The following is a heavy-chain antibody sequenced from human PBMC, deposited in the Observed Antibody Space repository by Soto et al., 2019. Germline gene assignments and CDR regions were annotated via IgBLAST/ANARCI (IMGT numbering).Heavy chain of an antibody. Sequence: PSETLSLTCAVYGGSFSGYYWSWIRQPPGKGLEWIGEINHSGSTNYNPSLKSRVTISVDTSKNQFSLKLSSVTAADTAVYYCARASVSLEQLVHFFDHWGQGTLVTVSS. D-gene: IGHD6-6*01. CDR1: GGSFSGYY. J-gene: IGHJ4*02. CDR3: ARASVSLEQLVHFFDH. CDR2: INHSGST. V-gene: IGHV4-34*01.